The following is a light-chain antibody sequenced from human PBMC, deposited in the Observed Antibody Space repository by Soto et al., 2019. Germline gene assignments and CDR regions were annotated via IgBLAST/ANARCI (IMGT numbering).Light chain of an antibody. V-gene: IGLV2-11*01. CDR3: CSYAGSSTVE. CDR2: DVS. Sequence: QSALTQPRSVSGSPGQSVTISCTGTSSDVGGYNYVSWYQQHPGKAPKLMIYDVSKRPSGVPDRFSGSKSGNTASLTISGLQAEDEADYYCCSYAGSSTVEFGGGTKLTVL. J-gene: IGLJ2*01. CDR1: SSDVGGYNY.